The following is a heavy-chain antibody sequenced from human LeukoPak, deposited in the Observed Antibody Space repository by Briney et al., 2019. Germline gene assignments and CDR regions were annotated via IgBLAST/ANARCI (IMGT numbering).Heavy chain of an antibody. V-gene: IGHV1-46*01. J-gene: IGHJ4*02. CDR2: INPSGGST. CDR3: ARDPSGGFGELFFDY. CDR1: GYTFTSYY. D-gene: IGHD3-10*01. Sequence: ASVKVSCKASGYTFTSYYMHWVRQAPGQGLEGMGIINPSGGSTSYAQKFQGRVTMTRDMSTSTVYMELSSLRSEDTAVYYCARDPSGGFGELFFDYWGQGTLVTVSS.